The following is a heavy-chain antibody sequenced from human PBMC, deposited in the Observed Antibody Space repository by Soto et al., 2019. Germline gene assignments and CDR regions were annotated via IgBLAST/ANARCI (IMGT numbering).Heavy chain of an antibody. Sequence: GGSLRLSCAASGFSFHMAWMNWVRQTPGKGLEWVGRIKSYINGGTIDYAAPVKGRFTISRDDSRGRLYPEMDSLKTEDTALYYCAADLPDWGAYAFDYWGQGTQVTVSS. CDR3: AADLPDWGAYAFDY. J-gene: IGHJ4*02. D-gene: IGHD3-16*01. V-gene: IGHV3-15*07. CDR2: IKSYINGGTI. CDR1: GFSFHMAW.